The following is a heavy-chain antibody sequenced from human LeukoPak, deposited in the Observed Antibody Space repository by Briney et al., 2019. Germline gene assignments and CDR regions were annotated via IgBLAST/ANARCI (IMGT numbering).Heavy chain of an antibody. CDR1: GFTFSSYS. CDR2: FRPTSGNT. Sequence: GSLRFSCTTPGFTFSSYSMTWVRQSPGKGLEWVPIFRPTSGNTHYADSVKARFTVSRDNSKNTLYLQMKSLRAEGTAVYYCTSQTHRGRAMYFSDYWGEGTLVSVSS. CDR3: TSQTHRGRAMYFSDY. D-gene: IGHD1-26*01. J-gene: IGHJ4*02. V-gene: IGHV3-23*01.